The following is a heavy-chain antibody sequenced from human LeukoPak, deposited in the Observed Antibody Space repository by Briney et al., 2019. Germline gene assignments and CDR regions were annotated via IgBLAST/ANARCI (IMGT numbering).Heavy chain of an antibody. D-gene: IGHD6-13*01. V-gene: IGHV1-69*04. J-gene: IGHJ4*02. CDR1: GGTFSSYA. CDR3: ARPLVRGSPYYFDY. CDR2: IIPILGIA. Sequence: SVKVSCKASGGTFSSYAISWVRQAPGQGLEWMGRIIPILGIANYAQKFRGRVTITADKSTSTAYMELSSLRSEDTAVYYCARPLVRGSPYYFDYWGQGTLVTVSS.